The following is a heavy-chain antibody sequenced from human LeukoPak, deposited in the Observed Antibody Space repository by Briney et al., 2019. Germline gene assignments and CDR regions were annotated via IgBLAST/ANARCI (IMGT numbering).Heavy chain of an antibody. V-gene: IGHV3-11*01. J-gene: IGHJ4*02. D-gene: IGHD3-3*01. CDR1: GFTFSDYY. CDR2: ISSSGTTI. Sequence: GGSLRLSCAASGFTFSDYYMSWIRQAPGKGLEWVSYISSSGTTIYYADSVKGRFTISRDNAKNSLYLQMYSLRAEDTAVYYCARDPITIFGVVDYWGQGTLVTVSS. CDR3: ARDPITIFGVVDY.